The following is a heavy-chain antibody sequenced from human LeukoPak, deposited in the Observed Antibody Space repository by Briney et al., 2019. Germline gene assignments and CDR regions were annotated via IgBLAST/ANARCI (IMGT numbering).Heavy chain of an antibody. CDR3: ARVGAEAYDFWSGYYQYYFDY. CDR1: GGSFSGYY. D-gene: IGHD3-3*01. V-gene: IGHV4-34*01. J-gene: IGHJ4*02. Sequence: SETLSLTCAVYGGSFSGYYWSWIRQPPGKGLEWIGEINHSGSNNYNPSLKSRVTISVDTSKNQFSLKLSTVTAADTAVYYCARVGAEAYDFWSGYYQYYFDYWGQGTLVTVSS. CDR2: INHSGSN.